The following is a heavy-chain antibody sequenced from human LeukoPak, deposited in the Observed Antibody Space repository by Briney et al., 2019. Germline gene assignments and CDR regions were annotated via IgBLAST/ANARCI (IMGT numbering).Heavy chain of an antibody. J-gene: IGHJ4*02. V-gene: IGHV4-34*01. Sequence: SETLSLTCAVYGGSFSGYYWSWIRQPPGKGLEWIGEINHSGSTNYNPSLKSRVTIPVDTSKNQFSLKLSSVTAADTAVYYCARGIVVVTAIVYYFDYWGQGTLVTVSS. D-gene: IGHD2-21*02. CDR2: INHSGST. CDR3: ARGIVVVTAIVYYFDY. CDR1: GGSFSGYY.